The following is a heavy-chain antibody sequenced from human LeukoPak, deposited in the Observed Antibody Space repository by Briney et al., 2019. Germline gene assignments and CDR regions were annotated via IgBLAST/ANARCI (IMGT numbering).Heavy chain of an antibody. Sequence: PGRSLRLPCAASGFTFSSDAMHWVRQAPGKGLEWVAVISYDGSNKYYADSVKGRFTISRDNSKNTLYLQMNSLRAEDTAVYCCARGWELSIQGPLDYWGQGTLVTVSS. CDR1: GFTFSSDA. J-gene: IGHJ4*02. V-gene: IGHV3-30*04. CDR2: ISYDGSNK. D-gene: IGHD3-16*02. CDR3: ARGWELSIQGPLDY.